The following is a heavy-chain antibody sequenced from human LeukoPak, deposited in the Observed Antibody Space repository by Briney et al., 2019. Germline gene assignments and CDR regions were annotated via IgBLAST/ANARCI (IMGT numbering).Heavy chain of an antibody. V-gene: IGHV4-59*01. J-gene: IGHJ2*01. CDR3: ARGRRDGYNPYWYFDL. CDR2: IYYSGST. D-gene: IGHD5-24*01. CDR1: GGSISSYY. Sequence: PETLSLTCTVSGGSISSYYWSWIRQPPGKGLEWIGYIYYSGSTNYNPSPKSRVTISVDTSKNQFSLKRSSVTAADTAVYYCARGRRDGYNPYWYFDLWGRGTLVTVSS.